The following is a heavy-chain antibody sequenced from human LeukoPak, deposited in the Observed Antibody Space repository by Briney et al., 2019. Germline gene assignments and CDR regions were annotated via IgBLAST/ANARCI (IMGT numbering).Heavy chain of an antibody. V-gene: IGHV4-38-2*01. CDR3: VSGQYYFDY. D-gene: IGHD6-19*01. CDR2: IYHSGST. J-gene: IGHJ4*02. Sequence: SETLSLTCAVSGYSISSGYYWGWIRQPPGKGLGWIGSIYHSGSTYYNPSLKSRVTISVDTSKNQFSLKLSSVTAADTAVYYCVSGQYYFDYWGQGTLVTVSS. CDR1: GYSISSGYY.